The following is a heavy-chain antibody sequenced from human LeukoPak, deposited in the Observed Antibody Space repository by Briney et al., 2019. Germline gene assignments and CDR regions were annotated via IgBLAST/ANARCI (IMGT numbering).Heavy chain of an antibody. J-gene: IGHJ4*02. CDR1: GFTFSSYA. CDR2: ISGSGGST. D-gene: IGHD1-26*01. V-gene: IGHV3-23*01. CDR3: AKDRDPATILKRIVGATTHPFDY. Sequence: GGSLRLSCAASGFTFSSYAMSWVRQAPGKGLEWVSAISGSGGSTYYADSVKGRFTISRDNSKNTLYLQMNSLRAEDTAVYYCAKDRDPATILKRIVGATTHPFDYWGQGTLVTVSS.